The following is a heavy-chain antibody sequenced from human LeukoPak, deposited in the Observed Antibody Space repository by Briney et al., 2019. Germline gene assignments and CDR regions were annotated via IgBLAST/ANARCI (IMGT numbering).Heavy chain of an antibody. CDR2: ISSSSYI. CDR3: ARDKSIGQRLYIVVVPAAMFGVSGFDP. V-gene: IGHV3-21*01. CDR1: GFTFSSYS. D-gene: IGHD2-2*01. J-gene: IGHJ5*02. Sequence: GGSLRLSCAASGFTFSSYSMNWVRQAPGKGLEWVSSISSSSYIYYADSVKGRFTISRDNAKNSLYLQMNSLRAEDTAVYYCARDKSIGQRLYIVVVPAAMFGVSGFDPWGQGTLVTVSS.